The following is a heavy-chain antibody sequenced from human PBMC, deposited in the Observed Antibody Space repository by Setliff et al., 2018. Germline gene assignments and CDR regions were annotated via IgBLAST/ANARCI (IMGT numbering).Heavy chain of an antibody. CDR3: ARRWNFGPYGSGIHDGFDM. Sequence: TSETLSLTCTVYGGSFSDYYWGWIRQSPGKRPEWIAEINQSGNTNYNPSLNSRVSVSVDTPTNQFSLKLTSVTAADTAVYYCARRWNFGPYGSGIHDGFDMWGQGTMVTVSS. D-gene: IGHD3-10*01. V-gene: IGHV4-34*01. CDR1: GGSFSDYY. J-gene: IGHJ3*02. CDR2: INQSGNT.